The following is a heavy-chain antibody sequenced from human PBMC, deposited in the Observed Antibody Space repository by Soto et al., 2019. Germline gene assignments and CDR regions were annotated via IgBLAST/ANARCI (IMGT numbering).Heavy chain of an antibody. D-gene: IGHD2-15*01. J-gene: IGHJ3*01. CDR2: TYIRSKWYN. V-gene: IGHV6-1*01. CDR1: GDSVSSNSAT. CDR3: ARAAVAFDAFDL. Sequence: QLQQSGPGLVKPSQTLSLTCGISGDSVSSNSATWNWIRQSPSRGLEWLGRTYIRSKWYNEYAVYVKTPIAISPDTSKNHFTRPLSSVTPEDTAVYFCARAAVAFDAFDLWGQGTVVTVSS.